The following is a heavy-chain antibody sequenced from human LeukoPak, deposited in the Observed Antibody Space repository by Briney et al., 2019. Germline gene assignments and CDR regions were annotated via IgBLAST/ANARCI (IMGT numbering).Heavy chain of an antibody. CDR2: IIPILGIA. CDR3: ARDQRWAVSGYGDDAFDI. D-gene: IGHD5-12*01. CDR1: VGTFISYA. V-gene: IGHV1-69*04. Sequence: SVNVSCKASVGTFISYAISGVRQAPGQGLEWVGRIIPILGIAHYAQKFQGRVTITADKSTSTAYMELSSLRSEDTAVYYCARDQRWAVSGYGDDAFDIWGQGTMVTVSS. J-gene: IGHJ3*02.